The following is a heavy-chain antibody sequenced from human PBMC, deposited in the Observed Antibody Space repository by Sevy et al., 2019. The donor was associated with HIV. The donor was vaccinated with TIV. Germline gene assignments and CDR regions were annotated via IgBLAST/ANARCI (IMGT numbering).Heavy chain of an antibody. Sequence: GGSLRLSYAASGFTFTSYTMNWVRQAPGKGLEWVSSISYSGEYIYYADSVNGRFTISRDNAKNSLYLQMNSLRVEDTAVYYCARDEGGYDPFDYWGQGTLVTVSS. CDR3: ARDEGGYDPFDY. D-gene: IGHD6-13*01. CDR1: GFTFTSYT. CDR2: ISYSGEYI. J-gene: IGHJ4*02. V-gene: IGHV3-21*01.